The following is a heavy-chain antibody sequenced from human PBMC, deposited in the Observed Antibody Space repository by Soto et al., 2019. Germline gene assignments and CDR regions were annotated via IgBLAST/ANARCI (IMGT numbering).Heavy chain of an antibody. CDR3: ARVMEGGPYNWFDP. CDR1: GVSISSNYW. D-gene: IGHD2-8*01. J-gene: IGHJ5*02. V-gene: IGHV4-4*02. CDR2: IYDSGNT. Sequence: QVQLQESGPGLVKPSGTLSLTCAVSGVSISSNYWWGWIRQPPGKGLERIGEIYDSGNTRYNPSLESRVTISVDRPKTQFSLNLSSVTAADTAVYYCARVMEGGPYNWFDPWGLGTLVTVSS.